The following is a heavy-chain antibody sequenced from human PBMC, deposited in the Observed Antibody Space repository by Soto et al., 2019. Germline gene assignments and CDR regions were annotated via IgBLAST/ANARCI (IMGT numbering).Heavy chain of an antibody. Sequence: PGGSLRLSCAASGFPIISYSMSWVRKAPGKGLEWVSAISGSGGSTYYADSVKGRFTISRDNSKNTLYLQMNSLRAEDTAVYYCAKDMSGRVAVAEFDYWGQGTLVTVSS. CDR3: AKDMSGRVAVAEFDY. V-gene: IGHV3-23*01. D-gene: IGHD6-19*01. CDR1: GFPIISYS. J-gene: IGHJ4*02. CDR2: ISGSGGST.